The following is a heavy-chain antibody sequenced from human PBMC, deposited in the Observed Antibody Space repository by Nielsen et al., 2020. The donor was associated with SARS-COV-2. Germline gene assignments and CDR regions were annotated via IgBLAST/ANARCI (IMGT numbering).Heavy chain of an antibody. D-gene: IGHD5-12*01. CDR1: GFTFSSYW. CDR2: IKQDGSEK. V-gene: IGHV3-7*01. Sequence: GESLKISCAASGFTFSSYWMSWVRQAPGKGLEWVANIKQDGSEKYYVDSVKGRFTISRDNSKNTLYLQMNSLRAEDTAVYYCAKAATISLVLVYWGQGTLVTVSS. J-gene: IGHJ4*02. CDR3: AKAATISLVLVY.